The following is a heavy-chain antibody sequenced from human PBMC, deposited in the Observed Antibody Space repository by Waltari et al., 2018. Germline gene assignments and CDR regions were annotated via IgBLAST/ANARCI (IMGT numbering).Heavy chain of an antibody. V-gene: IGHV3-9*01. D-gene: IGHD3-10*01. J-gene: IGHJ4*02. CDR2: ISWNSGSI. CDR1: GFTLVDYA. CDR3: AKDRGGSGFDY. Sequence: EVQLVESGGGLLHPGSSLRPSCAASGFTLVDYAMHWVRQAPGKGLEWVSGISWNSGSIGYADSVKGRFTISRDNAKNSLYLQMNSLRAEDTALYYCAKDRGGSGFDYWGQGTLVTVSS.